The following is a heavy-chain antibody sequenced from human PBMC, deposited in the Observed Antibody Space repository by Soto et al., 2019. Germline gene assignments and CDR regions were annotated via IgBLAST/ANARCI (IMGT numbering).Heavy chain of an antibody. CDR2: IYPGDSDT. Sequence: GESLKISCNASGYSFIAYGIGLVLQMPGKGLEWMGIIYPGDSDTRYSPSFQGQVTISADKATNTAYLQWSSLKASGTAMYYCARTLDGGNAVSYWGQGTLVTVSS. CDR3: ARTLDGGNAVSY. D-gene: IGHD2-15*01. J-gene: IGHJ4*02. CDR1: GYSFIAYG. V-gene: IGHV5-51*01.